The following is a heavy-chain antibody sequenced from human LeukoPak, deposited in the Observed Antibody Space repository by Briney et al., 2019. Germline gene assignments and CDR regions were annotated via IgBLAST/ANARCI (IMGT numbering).Heavy chain of an antibody. J-gene: IGHJ4*02. CDR1: GYTFTGYS. V-gene: IGHV1-2*02. Sequence: ASVKVSCKASGYTFTGYSIYWVRQTPGQKLEWMGWINPKTGTANSAQKLQGRVTMTRDTSTSTVYMELSSLRSEDTAVYYCARGSYYYGSGSYYNTDDHDYWGQGTLVTVSS. CDR2: INPKTGTA. CDR3: ARGSYYYGSGSYYNTDDHDY. D-gene: IGHD3-10*01.